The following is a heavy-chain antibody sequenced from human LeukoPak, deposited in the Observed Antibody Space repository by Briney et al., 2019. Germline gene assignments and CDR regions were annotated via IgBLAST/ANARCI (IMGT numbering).Heavy chain of an antibody. V-gene: IGHV4-61*01. CDR1: GGSVSSGSYY. CDR3: ARRVRGPSDY. CDR2: IYYSGST. J-gene: IGHJ4*02. D-gene: IGHD2-21*01. Sequence: SETLSLTCTVSGGSVSSGSYYWSWIRQPPGKGLEWIGYIYYSGSTNYNPSLKSRVTISVDTSKNQFSLKLSSVTAADTAVYYCARRVRGPSDYWGQGTLVTVSS.